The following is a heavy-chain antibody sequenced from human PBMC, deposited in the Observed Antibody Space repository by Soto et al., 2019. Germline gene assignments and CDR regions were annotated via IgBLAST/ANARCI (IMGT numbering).Heavy chain of an antibody. CDR3: ARDRELTGTTSSGYYYYYGMDV. CDR2: ISAYNGNT. D-gene: IGHD1-7*01. CDR1: GYTFTSYG. V-gene: IGHV1-18*01. Sequence: GASVKVSCKASGYTFTSYGISWVRQAPGQGLEWMGWISAYNGNTNYAQKLQGRVTMTTDTSTSTAYMELRSLRSDDTAVYYCARDRELTGTTSSGYYYYYGMDVWGQGTTVTVSS. J-gene: IGHJ6*02.